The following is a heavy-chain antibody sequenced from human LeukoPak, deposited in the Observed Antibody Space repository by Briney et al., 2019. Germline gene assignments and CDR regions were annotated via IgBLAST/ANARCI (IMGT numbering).Heavy chain of an antibody. CDR3: ARFGYSSSWPYYYFGMDV. CDR2: ISSSGSTI. CDR1: GFTFSDYY. Sequence: PGGSLRLSCAASGFTFSDYYMSWIRQAPGKGLEWLSYISSSGSTIYYVDSVKGRFTISRDNAKNSVYLQMNSLRAEDTAVYYCARFGYSSSWPYYYFGMDVWGQGTTVTVSS. J-gene: IGHJ6*02. V-gene: IGHV3-11*01. D-gene: IGHD6-13*01.